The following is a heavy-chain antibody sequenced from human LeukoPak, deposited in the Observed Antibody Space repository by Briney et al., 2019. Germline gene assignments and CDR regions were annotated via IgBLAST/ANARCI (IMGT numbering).Heavy chain of an antibody. CDR1: GYTFTSYY. CDR2: INTNTGNP. J-gene: IGHJ4*02. Sequence: ASVKVSCKASGYTFTSYYMHWVRQAPGQGLEWMGWINTNTGNPTYAQGFTGRFVFSLDTSVSTAYLQISSLKAEDTAVYYCARIPNPFYPGIAAAGSDYWGQGTLVTVSS. V-gene: IGHV7-4-1*02. CDR3: ARIPNPFYPGIAAAGSDY. D-gene: IGHD6-13*01.